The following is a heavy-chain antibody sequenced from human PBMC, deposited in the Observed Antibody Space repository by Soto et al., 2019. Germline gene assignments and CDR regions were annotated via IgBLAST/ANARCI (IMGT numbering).Heavy chain of an antibody. CDR3: ARVERGTATTVVDAFDI. V-gene: IGHV4-34*01. J-gene: IGHJ3*02. CDR2: MSHSGGT. D-gene: IGHD1-1*01. CDR1: GGSVNSGNYY. Sequence: QVQLQQWGAGLLKPSETLSLTCAVFGGSVNSGNYYWSWIRQPPGKGLEWIGEMSHSGGTHFKPSLKSRVIISVYTSKNQFSLKMSSVTAADTALYYCARVERGTATTVVDAFDIWGPGTMVTVS.